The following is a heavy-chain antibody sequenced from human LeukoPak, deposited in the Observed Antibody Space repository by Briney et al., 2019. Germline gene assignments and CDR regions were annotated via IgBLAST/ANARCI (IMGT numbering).Heavy chain of an antibody. CDR2: TYYRSKWYH. D-gene: IGHD2-21*02. J-gene: IGHJ5*01. V-gene: IGHV6-1*01. CDR1: GDSVSTNSAA. Sequence: SQTLSLTCAISGDSVSTNSAAWNWIRQSPSRGLEWLGRTYYRSKWYHDYAPSVQSRITINPDTSKNQFSLHLNSVTPGDTAVYYCARGNRDFDSWGQGTLVTVSP. CDR3: ARGNRDFDS.